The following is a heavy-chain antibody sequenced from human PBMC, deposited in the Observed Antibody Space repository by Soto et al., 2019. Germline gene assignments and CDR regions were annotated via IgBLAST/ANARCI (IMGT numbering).Heavy chain of an antibody. CDR3: ARSGSYYPARNWFGP. CDR2: ISGFNDDT. CDR1: GYTFTSYG. V-gene: IGHV1-18*01. Sequence: QVQLVQSGAEMKNPGASVKVSCKASGYTFTSYGISWVRQAPGQGLEWMGWISGFNDDTNHAQKLQGRVTMTKDTSTSTAYMELRSLQSDDTAVYYCARSGSYYPARNWFGPWGQGTLVTVSS. J-gene: IGHJ5*02. D-gene: IGHD3-10*01.